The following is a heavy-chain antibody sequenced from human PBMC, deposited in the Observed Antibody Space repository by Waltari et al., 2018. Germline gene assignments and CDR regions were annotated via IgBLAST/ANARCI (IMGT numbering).Heavy chain of an antibody. Sequence: QVQLVESGGGVVQPGRSLRLSCAASGFTSSSYAMHWVRQAPGTGLEWVAVISYDGSNKYYADSVKGRFTISRDNSKNTLYLQMNSLRAEDTAVYYCARGGPTVTTSVSYYYYMDVWGKGTTVTVSS. D-gene: IGHD4-17*01. CDR2: ISYDGSNK. J-gene: IGHJ6*03. V-gene: IGHV3-30-3*01. CDR1: GFTSSSYA. CDR3: ARGGPTVTTSVSYYYYMDV.